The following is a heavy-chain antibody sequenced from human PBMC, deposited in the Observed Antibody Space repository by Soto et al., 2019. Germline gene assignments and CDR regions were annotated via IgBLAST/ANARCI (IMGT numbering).Heavy chain of an antibody. CDR3: AHRRIGVSQWNYGDFDY. V-gene: IGHV2-5*02. CDR1: GFSLSTIGVG. CDR2: IYWDDDK. D-gene: IGHD3-3*01. Sequence: QITLKESGPTLVKPTQTLTLTCTFSGFSLSTIGVGVGWIRQPPGKALEGLVIIYWDDDKRYSPSLRSRLTISKDTSKNQVVLIMTNVDPEDTATYFCAHRRIGVSQWNYGDFDYWGQGILVTVSS. J-gene: IGHJ4*02.